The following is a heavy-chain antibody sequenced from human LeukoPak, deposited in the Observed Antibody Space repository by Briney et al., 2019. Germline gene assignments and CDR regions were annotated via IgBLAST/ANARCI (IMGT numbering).Heavy chain of an antibody. J-gene: IGHJ3*02. CDR2: IYSGGST. V-gene: IGHV3-53*01. D-gene: IGHD2-2*01. CDR3: ARVGVVPAAIPDGFDI. CDR1: GFPVSSNY. Sequence: PGGSLRLSCAASGFPVSSNYMSWVRQAPGKGLGWVSVIYSGGSTYYADSVKGRFTISRDNSKNTLYPQMNSLAAEDTAVYYCARVGVVPAAIPDGFDIWGQGTMVTVSS.